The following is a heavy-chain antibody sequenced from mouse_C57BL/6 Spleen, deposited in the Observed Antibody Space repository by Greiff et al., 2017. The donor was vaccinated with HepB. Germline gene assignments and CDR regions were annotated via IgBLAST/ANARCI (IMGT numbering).Heavy chain of an antibody. Sequence: DKFIISRDNAKNTLYLQMSKVRSEDTALYYCARPGYYGYFDVWGTGTTVTVSS. D-gene: IGHD2-2*01. CDR3: ARPGYYGYFDV. J-gene: IGHJ1*03. V-gene: IGHV4-1*01.